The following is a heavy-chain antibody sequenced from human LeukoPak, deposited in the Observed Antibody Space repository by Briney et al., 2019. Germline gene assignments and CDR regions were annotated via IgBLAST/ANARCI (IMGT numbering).Heavy chain of an antibody. CDR1: GFTFSSYW. J-gene: IGHJ4*02. CDR2: IKQDGSEK. CDR3: ARDDYGGNSRPFKY. Sequence: GGSLRLSCAASGFTFSSYWMSWVRQAPGKGLEWVANIKQDGSEKYYVDSVKGRFTISRDNAKNSLYLQMNSLRAEDTAVYYCARDDYGGNSRPFKYWGQGTLVTVSS. D-gene: IGHD4-23*01. V-gene: IGHV3-7*01.